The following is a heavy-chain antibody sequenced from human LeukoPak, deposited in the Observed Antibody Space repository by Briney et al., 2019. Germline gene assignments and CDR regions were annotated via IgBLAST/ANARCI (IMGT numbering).Heavy chain of an antibody. D-gene: IGHD3-10*01. CDR2: IYTSGST. V-gene: IGHV4-59*10. CDR1: GFTFSSYA. Sequence: GSLRLSCAASGFTFSSYAMSWVRQAPGKGLEWIGRIYTSGSTNYNPSLKSRVTMSVDTSKNQFSLKLSSVTAADTAVYYCARGAYYYGSGSYYTNWGQGTLVTVSS. J-gene: IGHJ4*02. CDR3: ARGAYYYGSGSYYTN.